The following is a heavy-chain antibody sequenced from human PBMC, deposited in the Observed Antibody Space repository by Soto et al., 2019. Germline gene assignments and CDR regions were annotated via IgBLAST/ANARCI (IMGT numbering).Heavy chain of an antibody. Sequence: GGSLRLSCAASEFTFSNYAMSWVRQAPGKGLEWVSGISGSGGGTYYADSVKGRFTISRDKSKNTVYLQMNSLRAEDTAVYYCARWGSGNTPSKFDPWGQGTPVTVSS. CDR3: ARWGSGNTPSKFDP. J-gene: IGHJ5*02. CDR2: ISGSGGGT. CDR1: EFTFSNYA. V-gene: IGHV3-23*01. D-gene: IGHD1-7*01.